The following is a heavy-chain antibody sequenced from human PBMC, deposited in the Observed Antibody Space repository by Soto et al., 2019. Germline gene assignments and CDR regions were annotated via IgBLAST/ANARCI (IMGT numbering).Heavy chain of an antibody. D-gene: IGHD3-10*01. V-gene: IGHV3-66*01. CDR3: ARDFYYYGSGTMGGYFDY. Sequence: ESGGGLVQPGGSLRLSCAASGITVSSNYMSWVRQAPGKGLEWVSVIYSGGSTYYADSVKGRFTISRDNSKNTLYLQMNSLRAEDTAVYYCARDFYYYGSGTMGGYFDYWGQGTLVTVSS. J-gene: IGHJ4*02. CDR2: IYSGGST. CDR1: GITVSSNY.